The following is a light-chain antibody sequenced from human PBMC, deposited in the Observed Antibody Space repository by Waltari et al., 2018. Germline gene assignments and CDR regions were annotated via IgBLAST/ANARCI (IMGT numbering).Light chain of an antibody. Sequence: EIVLTQSPATLSLSPGDRATLSCRPSQSVSSFLAWYQQKPGQAPRLLIYDASTRATGVPGRFSGSGSGTDFTLTITSLQPEDFAVYYCQEPGRTFGPGTKVDIK. CDR1: QSVSSF. CDR2: DAS. J-gene: IGKJ3*01. V-gene: IGKV3-11*01. CDR3: QEPGRT.